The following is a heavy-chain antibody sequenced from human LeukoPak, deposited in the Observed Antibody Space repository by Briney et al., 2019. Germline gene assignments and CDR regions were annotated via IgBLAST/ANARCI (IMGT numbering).Heavy chain of an antibody. CDR2: IYAAET. CDR3: ARHQGWLQWEY. J-gene: IGHJ4*02. D-gene: IGHD5-24*01. CDR1: GAPLSDYY. V-gene: IGHV4-4*07. Sequence: SETLSLTCNVSGAPLSDYYWRWLRQSAGNGLEWIGRIYAAETDFNPSLKSRLTMSIDTSKNQFSLKLRSVTAAGTAVYYCARHQGWLQWEYWGQGTLVTVSS.